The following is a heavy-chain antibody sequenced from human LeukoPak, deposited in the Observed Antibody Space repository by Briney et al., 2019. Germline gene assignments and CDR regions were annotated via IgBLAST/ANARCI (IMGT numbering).Heavy chain of an antibody. D-gene: IGHD1-26*01. V-gene: IGHV5-10-1*01. CDR3: ATLIVRATEFTDY. CDR2: IDPSDSYT. J-gene: IGHJ4*02. CDR1: GYSFTSYW. Sequence: GESLKISCKGSGYSFTSYWISWVRQMPGKGLEWMGRIDPSDSYTNYSPSFQGHVTISADKSISTAYVQWSSLKASDTAMYYCATLIVRATEFTDYWGQGTLVTVSS.